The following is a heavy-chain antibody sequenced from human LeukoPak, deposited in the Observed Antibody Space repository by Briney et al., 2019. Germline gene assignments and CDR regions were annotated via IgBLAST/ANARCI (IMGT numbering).Heavy chain of an antibody. D-gene: IGHD3-9*01. V-gene: IGHV3-30*18. CDR3: AKGNFDFHVDY. CDR1: GFTFSSYG. Sequence: GRSLRLSCAASGFTFSSYGMHWVRQAPGKGLEWVAVISYDGSNKYYADSVKGRFTISRDNSKNTLYLQMNSLRAEDTAVYYCAKGNFDFHVDYWGQGTLVTVSS. CDR2: ISYDGSNK. J-gene: IGHJ4*02.